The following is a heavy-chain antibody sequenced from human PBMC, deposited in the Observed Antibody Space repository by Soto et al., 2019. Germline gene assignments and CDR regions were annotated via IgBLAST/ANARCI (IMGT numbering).Heavy chain of an antibody. Sequence: SETLSLTCAVSGGSISGGGYSWSWIRQPPGEGLEWIGYIYHSGSTHYNPSLKSRVTISVDRSKNQFSLKLSSVTAADTAVYYCARVPDRWGQGTLVTVSS. V-gene: IGHV4-30-2*01. CDR2: IYHSGST. CDR3: ARVPDR. D-gene: IGHD2-2*01. J-gene: IGHJ5*02. CDR1: GGSISGGGYS.